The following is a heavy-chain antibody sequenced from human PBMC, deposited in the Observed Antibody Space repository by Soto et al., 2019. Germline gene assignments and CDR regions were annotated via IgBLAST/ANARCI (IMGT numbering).Heavy chain of an antibody. CDR2: ISAHNGNT. V-gene: IGHV1-18*01. CDR3: ARGRYGDY. CDR1: GCAFTTYG. D-gene: IGHD1-1*01. Sequence: QVHLVQSGAEVKKHGASVKVSCQGYGCAFTTYGITWVRQAPGQGLEWMGWISAHNGNTNYAQKLQGRVTVTRDTSTSTAYMELRSLRYDDTAVYYCARGRYGDYWGQGALVTVSS. J-gene: IGHJ4*02.